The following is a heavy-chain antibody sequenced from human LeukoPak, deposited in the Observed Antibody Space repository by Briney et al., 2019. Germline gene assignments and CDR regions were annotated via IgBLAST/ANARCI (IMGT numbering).Heavy chain of an antibody. CDR1: GFIFSDYA. CDR2: ISGSGGTT. D-gene: IGHD4-11*01. Sequence: GGSLRLSCAASGFIFSDYAMNWVRQAPGKGLEWVSAISGSGGTTYYADSVKGRFAISRDNPKNTLYLQMNSLRDEDTALYYCAKDRYSNYGNWFDPWGQGTLVTVFS. J-gene: IGHJ5*02. V-gene: IGHV3-23*01. CDR3: AKDRYSNYGNWFDP.